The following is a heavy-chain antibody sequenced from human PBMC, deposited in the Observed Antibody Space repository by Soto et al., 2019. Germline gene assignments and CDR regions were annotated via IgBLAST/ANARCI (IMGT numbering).Heavy chain of an antibody. CDR3: ARSLEGYSYFDY. J-gene: IGHJ4*02. V-gene: IGHV2-5*02. D-gene: IGHD4-4*01. Sequence: QITLKESGPTLVKPTQTLTLTCTFSGFSLSTSGVGVGWIRQPPGKALEWLALIYWDDDKRYSPSLKSSLTITKDTSKNQEGLTKTIMDPMDTATYYCARSLEGYSYFDYWGQGTLVTVSS. CDR2: IYWDDDK. CDR1: GFSLSTSGVG.